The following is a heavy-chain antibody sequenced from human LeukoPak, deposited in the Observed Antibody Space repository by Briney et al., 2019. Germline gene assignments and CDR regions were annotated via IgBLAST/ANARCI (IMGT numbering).Heavy chain of an antibody. CDR1: GFTFSSYW. Sequence: PGGSLRLSCAASGFTFSSYWMHWVRQAPGKGLVWVSRITFDGSNTNYADSVKGRFTISRDNAKNTLYLQMNSLRAEDTAVYYCARERYSGGWYYFDYWGQGTLVTVSS. D-gene: IGHD6-19*01. CDR2: ITFDGSNT. J-gene: IGHJ4*02. V-gene: IGHV3-74*01. CDR3: ARERYSGGWYYFDY.